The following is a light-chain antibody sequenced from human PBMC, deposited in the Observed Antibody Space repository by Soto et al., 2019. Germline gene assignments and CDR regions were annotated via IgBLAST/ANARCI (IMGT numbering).Light chain of an antibody. CDR1: SSDIGSYNL. CDR3: CSYAGSSTLV. Sequence: QSALTQPASVSGSPGQSITISCTGTSSDIGSYNLVSWYQQHPAKAPKLMIYEGSKRPSGVSNRFSGSKSGNTAYLTISGLQAEDEADYYCCSYAGSSTLVFGTGTKLTVL. CDR2: EGS. V-gene: IGLV2-23*01. J-gene: IGLJ1*01.